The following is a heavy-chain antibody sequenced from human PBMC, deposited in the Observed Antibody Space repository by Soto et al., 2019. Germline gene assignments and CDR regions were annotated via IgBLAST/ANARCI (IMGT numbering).Heavy chain of an antibody. D-gene: IGHD4-17*01. J-gene: IGHJ6*02. CDR2: ISSDNTT. CDR1: GLTVSSDS. V-gene: IGHV3-53*02. Sequence: EVQLVETGGDLIQPGGSLRLSCAASGLTVSSDSMTWVRQAPGKGLEWISIISSDNTTDYADSVKGRFSISRDTSKNMLDLQMNSLRAEDTAEEYCARHYAAMGVWGQGTTVTVSS. CDR3: ARHYAAMGV.